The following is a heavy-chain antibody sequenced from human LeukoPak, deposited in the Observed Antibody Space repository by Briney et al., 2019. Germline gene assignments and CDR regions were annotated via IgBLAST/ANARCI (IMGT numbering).Heavy chain of an antibody. CDR3: ARVIENDFWSGFLFDY. CDR2: IKQDGSEK. V-gene: IGHV3-7*01. Sequence: GGSLRLSCAASGFTFSSYWMSWVRQAPGKGLEWVANIKQDGSEKYYVDSVKGRFTISRDNAKNSLYLQMNSLRAEDTAVYYCARVIENDFWSGFLFDYWGQGTLVTVSS. D-gene: IGHD3-3*01. J-gene: IGHJ4*02. CDR1: GFTFSSYW.